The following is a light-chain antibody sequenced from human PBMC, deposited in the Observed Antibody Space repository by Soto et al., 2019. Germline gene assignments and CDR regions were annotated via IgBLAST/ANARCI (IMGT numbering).Light chain of an antibody. V-gene: IGLV1-40*01. CDR2: GTT. Sequence: QSVLTQPPSVAGAPGQRITISCTGSRSNIGAGFDVQWYQQFPGTAPKLLIYGTTSRPSGVADRFSGSQSGASASLAITGLQAGDEDDYYCQSYDTSLSGDWVFGGGTQLTVL. J-gene: IGLJ3*02. CDR1: RSNIGAGFD. CDR3: QSYDTSLSGDWV.